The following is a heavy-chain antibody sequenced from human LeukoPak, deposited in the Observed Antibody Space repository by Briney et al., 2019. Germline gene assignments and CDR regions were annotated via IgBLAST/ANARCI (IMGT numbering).Heavy chain of an antibody. V-gene: IGHV3-23*01. CDR1: RFIFSKYA. CDR3: AKPDGRESGTSNYAFHV. CDR2: ISASGVYT. J-gene: IGHJ3*01. D-gene: IGHD1-26*01. Sequence: PGGSLRLSCAASRFIFSKYAMSWVRHAPGTGQEWVSGISASGVYTYYADSVKGRFTVSRDNYKNTLYLQIDSLRADDTAVYCCAKPDGRESGTSNYAFHVWGQGTMVTVSS.